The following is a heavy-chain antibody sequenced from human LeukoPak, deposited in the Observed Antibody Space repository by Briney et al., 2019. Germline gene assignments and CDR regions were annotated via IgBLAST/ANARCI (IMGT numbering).Heavy chain of an antibody. CDR3: TTKVTRGNSGDDYDD. CDR2: ISSDGNDK. V-gene: IGHV3-30*03. J-gene: IGHJ4*02. D-gene: IGHD5-12*01. CDR1: GLTLRIYG. Sequence: PGGSLRLSCAVSGLTLRIYGMHWARQAPGKGREWLALISSDGNDKLYGDAVRGRFTISRDDSKSTRYLQMKSLRAEDTAVYYCTTKVTRGNSGDDYDDWGQGSLVTVSS.